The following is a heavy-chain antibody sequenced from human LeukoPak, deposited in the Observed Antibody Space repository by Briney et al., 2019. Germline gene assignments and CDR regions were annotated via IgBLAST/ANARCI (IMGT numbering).Heavy chain of an antibody. J-gene: IGHJ4*02. D-gene: IGHD6-19*01. Sequence: GASVKVSCKASGYTFTSYGISWVRQAPGQGLEWMGWISAYNGNTNYAQKLQGRVTMTTDTSTSTAYMELRSLRSDDTAVYYCARDHWAVAGTITSDYWGQGTLVTVSS. CDR1: GYTFTSYG. V-gene: IGHV1-18*01. CDR3: ARDHWAVAGTITSDY. CDR2: ISAYNGNT.